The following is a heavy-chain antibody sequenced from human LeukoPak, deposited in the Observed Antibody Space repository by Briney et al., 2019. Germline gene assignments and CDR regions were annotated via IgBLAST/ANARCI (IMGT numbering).Heavy chain of an antibody. D-gene: IGHD3-3*01. CDR1: GYTFTSYG. V-gene: IGHV1-18*01. CDR2: ISAYNGNT. Sequence: VSVKVSCKASGYTFTSYGIRWVRQAPGQGLVWMGWISAYNGNTNYAQKLQGRVTKTTDTSTSTAYMELRSLRSDDTAVYYCARDRGGAYDFWSGYYRSFDYWGQGTLVTVSS. CDR3: ARDRGGAYDFWSGYYRSFDY. J-gene: IGHJ4*02.